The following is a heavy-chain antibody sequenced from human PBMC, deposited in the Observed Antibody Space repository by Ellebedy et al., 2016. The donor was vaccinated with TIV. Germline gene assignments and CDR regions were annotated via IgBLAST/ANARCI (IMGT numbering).Heavy chain of an antibody. V-gene: IGHV1-3*04. CDR1: GYTFTNYA. CDR2: INTDNGNT. D-gene: IGHD2-15*01. CDR3: AARYCGGGTCYSFFDS. Sequence: AASVKVSCKASGYTFTNYAVHWVRQAPAQRLEWMGWINTDNGNTKYSQKFQGRVTITRDTSASTAYMELSSLRSEETAVYYCAARYCGGGTCYSFFDSWGQGTLVTVSS. J-gene: IGHJ4*02.